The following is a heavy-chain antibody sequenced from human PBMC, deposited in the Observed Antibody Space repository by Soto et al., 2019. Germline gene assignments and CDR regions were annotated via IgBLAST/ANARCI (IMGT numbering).Heavy chain of an antibody. Sequence: GESLKISCKGSGYSFTSYWISWVRQMPGKGLEWMGRIDPSDSYTNYSPSFQGHVTISADKSISTAYLQWSSLKASDTAMYYCARRITIFGVVNYYGMDVRGQGTTVTVSS. CDR1: GYSFTSYW. D-gene: IGHD3-3*01. J-gene: IGHJ6*02. V-gene: IGHV5-10-1*01. CDR3: ARRITIFGVVNYYGMDV. CDR2: IDPSDSYT.